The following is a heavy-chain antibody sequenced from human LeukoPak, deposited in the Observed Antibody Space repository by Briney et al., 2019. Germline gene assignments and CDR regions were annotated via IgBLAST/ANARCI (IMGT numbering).Heavy chain of an antibody. CDR1: GGSISTYY. CDR3: ARHPEWDREAGST. D-gene: IGHD1-14*01. Sequence: SETLSLTCTVSGGSISTYYWSWIRQPPGKGLEWIGYIYYTGSTNYNPSLKSRVTISVDTSKNQFSLKLSSVTAADTAVYYWARHPEWDREAGSTWGQGTLVTVSS. V-gene: IGHV4-59*08. J-gene: IGHJ5*02. CDR2: IYYTGST.